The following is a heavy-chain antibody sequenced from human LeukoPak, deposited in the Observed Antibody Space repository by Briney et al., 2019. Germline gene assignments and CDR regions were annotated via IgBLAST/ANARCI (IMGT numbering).Heavy chain of an antibody. J-gene: IGHJ6*02. Sequence: ASVKVSCKASGYTFTSYGISWVRQAPGQGPEWMGWNSAYNGNTNYAQKLQGRVTMTTDTSTSTTYMELRSLRSDDTAVYYCARDQPQTGTTAIVYYYYYYGMDVWGQGTTVTVSS. CDR3: ARDQPQTGTTAIVYYYYYYGMDV. CDR2: NSAYNGNT. D-gene: IGHD1-7*01. CDR1: GYTFTSYG. V-gene: IGHV1-18*01.